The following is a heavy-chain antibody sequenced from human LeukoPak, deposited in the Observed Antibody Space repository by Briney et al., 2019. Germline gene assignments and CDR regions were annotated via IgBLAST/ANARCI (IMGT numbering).Heavy chain of an antibody. CDR1: GFTFSSYE. J-gene: IGHJ6*04. V-gene: IGHV3-48*03. CDR3: ARAMVRGVIIHYYYYGMDV. CDR2: ISSSGSTI. Sequence: GGSLRLSCAASGFTFSSYEMNWVRQAPGKGLEWVSYISSSGSTIYHADSVKGRFTISRDNAKNSLYLQMNSLRAEDTAVYYCARAMVRGVIIHYYYYGMDVWGKGTTVTVSS. D-gene: IGHD3-10*01.